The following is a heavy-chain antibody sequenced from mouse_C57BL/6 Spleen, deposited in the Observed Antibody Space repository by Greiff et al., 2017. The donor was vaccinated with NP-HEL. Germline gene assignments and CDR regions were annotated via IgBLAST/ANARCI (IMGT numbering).Heavy chain of an antibody. V-gene: IGHV1-26*01. Sequence: EVQLQQSGPELVKPGASVKISCKASGYTFTDYYMNWVKQSHGKSLEWIGDINPNNGGTSYNQKFKGKATLTVDKSSSTAYMELRSLTSEDSAVYYCARITTVVATGVDYWGQGTTLTVSS. D-gene: IGHD1-1*01. J-gene: IGHJ2*01. CDR1: GYTFTDYY. CDR2: INPNNGGT. CDR3: ARITTVVATGVDY.